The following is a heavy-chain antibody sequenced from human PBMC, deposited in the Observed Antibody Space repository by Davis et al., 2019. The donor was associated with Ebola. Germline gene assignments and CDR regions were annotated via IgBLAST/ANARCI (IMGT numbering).Heavy chain of an antibody. D-gene: IGHD6-19*01. Sequence: SVKVSCKASGGTFSSYAISWARQAPGQGLEWMGGIIPIFGTANYAQKFQGRVTITADESTSTAYMELRSLRSDDTAVYYCARDYSIAVAGTGWFDPWGQGTLVTVSS. V-gene: IGHV1-69*13. CDR2: IIPIFGTA. CDR3: ARDYSIAVAGTGWFDP. CDR1: GGTFSSYA. J-gene: IGHJ5*02.